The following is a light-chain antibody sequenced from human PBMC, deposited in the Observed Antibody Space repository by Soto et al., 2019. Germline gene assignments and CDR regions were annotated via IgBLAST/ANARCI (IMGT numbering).Light chain of an antibody. CDR1: QNILYNSISKNY. J-gene: IGKJ1*01. CDR3: QQYYSTPPT. V-gene: IGKV4-1*01. CDR2: WAS. Sequence: DIVMTQSPDSLAVSLGERATINCKSSQNILYNSISKNYLAWYQQTPGQPPKLLIYWASTRESGVPDRFSGSGSGTDFTLTISSLQAEDVAVYYCQQYYSTPPTFGQGTKVEIK.